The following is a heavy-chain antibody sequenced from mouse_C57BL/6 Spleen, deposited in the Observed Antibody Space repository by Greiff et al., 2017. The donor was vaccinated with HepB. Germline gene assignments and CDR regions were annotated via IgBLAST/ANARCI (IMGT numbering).Heavy chain of an antibody. V-gene: IGHV1-7*01. J-gene: IGHJ3*01. CDR2: INPSSGYT. Sequence: VQLQQSGAELAKPGASVKLSCKASGYTFTSYWMHWVQQRPGQGLEWIGYINPSSGYTKYNHKFKDKATMTGDKSSSTAYMQLSSLKYEDSAVYYCARSGSGYAFAYWGQGTLVTVSA. CDR3: ARSGSGYAFAY. CDR1: GYTFTSYW. D-gene: IGHD3-2*02.